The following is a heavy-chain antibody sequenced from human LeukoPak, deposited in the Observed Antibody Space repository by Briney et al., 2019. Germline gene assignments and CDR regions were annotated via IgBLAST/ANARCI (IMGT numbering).Heavy chain of an antibody. CDR3: ASSVDFDY. J-gene: IGHJ4*02. CDR1: GVSFSGYY. CDR2: INHSGST. V-gene: IGHV4-34*01. D-gene: IGHD6-19*01. Sequence: SETLSLTCAVYGVSFSGYYWSWIRQPPGKGLEWGGEINHSGSTNYNPSLKSRVTISVDTSKNQFSLKLSSVTAADTAVYYCASSVDFDYWGQGTLVTVSS.